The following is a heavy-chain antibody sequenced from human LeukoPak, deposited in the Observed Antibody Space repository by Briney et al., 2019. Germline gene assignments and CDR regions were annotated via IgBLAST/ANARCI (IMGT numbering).Heavy chain of an antibody. D-gene: IGHD1-26*01. J-gene: IGHJ5*02. Sequence: GASVKVSCKASAYTFTSYAISWVRQAPGQGLEWMGWISASNGNTNYAQKLHGRVTMTTDTSTNTVYMELRSLRFDDTAMYYCARDLAGVVGVTAWFDPWGQGTLVTVSS. CDR1: AYTFTSYA. CDR3: ARDLAGVVGVTAWFDP. CDR2: ISASNGNT. V-gene: IGHV1-18*01.